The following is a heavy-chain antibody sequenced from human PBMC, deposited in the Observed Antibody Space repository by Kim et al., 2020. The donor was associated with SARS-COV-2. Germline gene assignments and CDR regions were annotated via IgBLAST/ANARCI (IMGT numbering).Heavy chain of an antibody. V-gene: IGHV1-18*01. Sequence: ASVKVSCKASGYTFTSYGISWVRQAPGQGLEWMGWISAYNGNTNYAQKLQGRVTMTTDTSTSTAYMELRSLRSDDTAVYYCARDIGEIYSSSWYTYFDYWGQGTLVTVSS. CDR2: ISAYNGNT. CDR1: GYTFTSYG. J-gene: IGHJ4*02. CDR3: ARDIGEIYSSSWYTYFDY. D-gene: IGHD6-13*01.